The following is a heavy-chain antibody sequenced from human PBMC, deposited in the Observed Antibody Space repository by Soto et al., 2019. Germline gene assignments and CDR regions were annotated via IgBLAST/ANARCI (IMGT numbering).Heavy chain of an antibody. Sequence: EVPLLESGGGLVQPGGSLRLSCAASGFSFSTHTLSWVRQAPGKGLVWPSSIGATGDATYYADSVKGRFTISRDNSEDTVYLQMNSLRVDDTAVYYCAILRGLRKFWGQGTLVTVSS. V-gene: IGHV3-23*01. CDR3: AILRGLRKF. J-gene: IGHJ4*02. D-gene: IGHD4-17*01. CDR2: IGATGDAT. CDR1: GFSFSTHT.